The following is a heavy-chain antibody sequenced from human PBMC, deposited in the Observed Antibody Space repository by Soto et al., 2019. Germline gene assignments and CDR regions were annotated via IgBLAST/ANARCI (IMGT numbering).Heavy chain of an antibody. CDR1: GFTFNKYA. CDR3: PQGAVVAAGMAGWLVRSHDH. V-gene: IGHV3-23*01. Sequence: EVQLLESGGGLVQPGGSLRLSCAASGFTFNKYAMSWVRQAPGKGLEWVSAISGRGDSTYYADSVKGRFTISRDNSKSTLYPQMYRLRAEAAAVDNRPQGAVVAAGMAGWLVRSHDHWGQGTLVTV. D-gene: IGHD2-15*01. CDR2: ISGRGDST. J-gene: IGHJ4*02.